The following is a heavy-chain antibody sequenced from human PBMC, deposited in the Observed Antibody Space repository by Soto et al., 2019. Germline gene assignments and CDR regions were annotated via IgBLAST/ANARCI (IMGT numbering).Heavy chain of an antibody. CDR2: IYYSGST. CDR3: ATSNWFDP. CDR1: GGSISSSSYY. J-gene: IGHJ5*02. V-gene: IGHV4-39*01. Sequence: QLQLQESGPGLVKPSETLSLTCTVSGGSISSSSYYWGWIRQPPGKGLEWIGIIYYSGSTYYNPSLKSRVTISVGTSKNQFSLKLSSVSATDTAVYYCATSNWFDPWGQGTLVTVSS.